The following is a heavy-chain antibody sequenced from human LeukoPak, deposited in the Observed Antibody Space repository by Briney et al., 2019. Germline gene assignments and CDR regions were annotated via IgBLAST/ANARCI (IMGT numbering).Heavy chain of an antibody. Sequence: GESLKISCKGSGYSFTSYWIGWVRQMPGKGLEWMGIICPGDSDTRYSPSFQGQVTISADKSISTAYLQWSSLKASDTAMYYCARGLEEPLGNTYYFDYWGQGTLVTVSS. CDR3: ARGLEEPLGNTYYFDY. CDR2: ICPGDSDT. V-gene: IGHV5-51*01. J-gene: IGHJ4*02. CDR1: GYSFTSYW. D-gene: IGHD1-14*01.